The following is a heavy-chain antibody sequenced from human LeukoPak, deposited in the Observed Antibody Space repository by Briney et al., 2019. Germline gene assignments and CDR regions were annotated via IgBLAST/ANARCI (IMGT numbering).Heavy chain of an antibody. CDR1: GFNVSSNY. J-gene: IGHJ4*02. CDR2: IYSGGST. Sequence: GGSLRLSCAASGFNVSSNYLSWVRQAPAKGLEWVSLIYSGGSTYYADSVKGRFTISRDNSKNTLYLQMNSLRAEDTAVYYCAGSSRGGYYDILPMLDYWGQGTLVIVS. V-gene: IGHV3-53*01. CDR3: AGSSRGGYYDILPMLDY. D-gene: IGHD3-9*01.